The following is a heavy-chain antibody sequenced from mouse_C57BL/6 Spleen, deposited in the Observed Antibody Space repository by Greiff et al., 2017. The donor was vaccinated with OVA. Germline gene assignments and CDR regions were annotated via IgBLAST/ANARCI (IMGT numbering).Heavy chain of an antibody. D-gene: IGHD2-4*01. V-gene: IGHV1-15*01. J-gene: IGHJ4*01. CDR1: GYTFTDYE. Sequence: VHLVESGAELVRPGASVTLSCKASGYTFTDYEMHWVKQTPVHGLEWIGAIDPETGGTAYNQKFKGKAILTADKSSSTAYMELRSLTSEDSAVYYCTLYDYGGDYYAMDYWGQGTSVTVSS. CDR3: TLYDYGGDYYAMDY. CDR2: IDPETGGT.